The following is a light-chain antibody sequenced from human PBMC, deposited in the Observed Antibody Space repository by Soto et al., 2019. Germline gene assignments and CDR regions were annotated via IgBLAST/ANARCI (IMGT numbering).Light chain of an antibody. V-gene: IGKV3-11*01. J-gene: IGKJ1*01. CDR3: QQRSNWMT. CDR2: DAS. Sequence: PLSCRASQSVSSYLAWYQQTPGQAPRLLIYDASNRATGIPARLSGSGSGTDFTLTTSSLEPEDFAVYYCQQRSNWMTFGQGTKVDIK. CDR1: QSVSSY.